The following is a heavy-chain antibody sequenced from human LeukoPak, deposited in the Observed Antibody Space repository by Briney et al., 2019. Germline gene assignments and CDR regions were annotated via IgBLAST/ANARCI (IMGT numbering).Heavy chain of an antibody. J-gene: IGHJ4*02. CDR3: ARAPRHYCSSTSCYSYYFDY. CDR1: GFTFSSYA. CDR2: ISYDGSNK. V-gene: IGHV3-30*04. D-gene: IGHD2-2*01. Sequence: GGSLRLSCAASGFTFSSYAMHWVRQAPGKGLEWVAVISYDGSNKYYADSVKGRFTISRDNSKNTLYLQMNSLRAEDTAVYYCARAPRHYCSSTSCYSYYFDYWGQRTLVTVSS.